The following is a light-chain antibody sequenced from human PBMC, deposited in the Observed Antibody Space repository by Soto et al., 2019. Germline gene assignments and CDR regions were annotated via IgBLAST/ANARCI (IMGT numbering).Light chain of an antibody. Sequence: EIVLTQSPGTLSLSPGDRATLSCRASQSVSFRYLAWYQQKPGQAPRPLIYGASSRATGIPDRFSGSGSGTDFTLTISRLEPEDFAVYYCQQYGSYRTFGKGTKVEIK. CDR2: GAS. J-gene: IGKJ1*01. CDR3: QQYGSYRT. V-gene: IGKV3-20*01. CDR1: QSVSFRY.